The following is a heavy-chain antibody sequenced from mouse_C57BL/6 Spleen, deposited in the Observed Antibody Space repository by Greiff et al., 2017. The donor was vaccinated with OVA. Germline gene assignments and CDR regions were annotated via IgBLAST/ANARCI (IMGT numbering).Heavy chain of an antibody. Sequence: VHLVESGPELVKPGASVKLSCKASGYTFTSYDINWVKQRPGQGLEWIGWIYPRDGSTKYNEKFKGKATLTVDTSSSTAYMELHSLTSEDSAVYFCARDYYGSTRYFDVWGTGTTVTVSS. V-gene: IGHV1-85*01. CDR3: ARDYYGSTRYFDV. CDR2: IYPRDGST. CDR1: GYTFTSYD. D-gene: IGHD1-1*01. J-gene: IGHJ1*03.